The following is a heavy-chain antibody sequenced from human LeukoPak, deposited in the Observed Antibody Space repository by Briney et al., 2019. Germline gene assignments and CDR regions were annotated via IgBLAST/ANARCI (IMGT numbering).Heavy chain of an antibody. CDR3: ARKTVVGSYFDY. J-gene: IGHJ4*02. D-gene: IGHD4-23*01. V-gene: IGHV3-7*03. CDR2: IKQDGSDK. CDR1: GFTFISYW. Sequence: GGSLRLSCAASGFTFISYWMSWSRQAPGKGLEWVANIKQDGSDKYYVDSVKGRFTISRDNAKNSLYLQINSLRVEDTAVYYCARKTVVGSYFDYWGQGTPVTVSS.